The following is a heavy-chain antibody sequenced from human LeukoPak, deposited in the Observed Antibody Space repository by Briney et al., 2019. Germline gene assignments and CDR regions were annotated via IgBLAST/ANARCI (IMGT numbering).Heavy chain of an antibody. CDR3: ARGSNYDSSGYYSAFGYYYGMDV. CDR2: MNPNSGNT. CDR1: GYTFTSYD. J-gene: IGHJ6*02. D-gene: IGHD3-22*01. Sequence: ASVKVSCKASGYTFTSYDINWVRQATGQGPEWMGWMNPNSGNTGYAQKFQGRVTMTRNTSISTAYMELSSLRSEDTAVYYCARGSNYDSSGYYSAFGYYYGMDVWGQGTTVTVSS. V-gene: IGHV1-8*01.